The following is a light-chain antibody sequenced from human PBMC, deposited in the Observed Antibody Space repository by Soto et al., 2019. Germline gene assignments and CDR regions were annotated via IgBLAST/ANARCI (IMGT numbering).Light chain of an antibody. CDR3: QQYGSSIFT. V-gene: IGKV3-20*01. J-gene: IGKJ3*01. Sequence: EIVLTQSPGTLSLSPGERATLSCRASQSVSSSYLAWYQQKPGQAPRLLIHGASSRATGIPDRFSGSGSGTDFTLTISRLEPEDFAVYYCQQYGSSIFTFGPGTKVDLQ. CDR2: GAS. CDR1: QSVSSSY.